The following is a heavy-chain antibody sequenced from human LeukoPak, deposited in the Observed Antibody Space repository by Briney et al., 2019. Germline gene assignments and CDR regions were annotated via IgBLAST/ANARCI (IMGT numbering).Heavy chain of an antibody. Sequence: GGSLRLSCAASGFTFSSYNMNWVRQAPGKGLEWVSSISSSSTYIYYADSVKGRFTISRDNAKNSLSLQMNSLRAEDTAVYYCARGLTGRFLEWLSIPQRDAYFDYWGQGTLVTVSS. CDR2: ISSSSTYI. CDR3: ARGLTGRFLEWLSIPQRDAYFDY. J-gene: IGHJ4*02. D-gene: IGHD3-3*01. V-gene: IGHV3-21*04. CDR1: GFTFSSYN.